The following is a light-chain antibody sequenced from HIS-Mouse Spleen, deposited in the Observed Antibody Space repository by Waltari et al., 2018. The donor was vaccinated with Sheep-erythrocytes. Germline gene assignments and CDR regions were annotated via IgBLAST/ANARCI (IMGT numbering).Light chain of an antibody. Sequence: QAVVTQEPSLTVSPGGTVTLTCGSSTGAVTSGHYPYWFQQKPGQAPRTLIYDTSNKHSWTPARFSGSLLCGKAALTLSGAQPEDEADYYCCSYAGSYTFVVFGGGTKLTVL. CDR3: CSYAGSYTFVV. CDR1: TGAVTSGHY. J-gene: IGLJ2*01. CDR2: DTS. V-gene: IGLV7-46*01.